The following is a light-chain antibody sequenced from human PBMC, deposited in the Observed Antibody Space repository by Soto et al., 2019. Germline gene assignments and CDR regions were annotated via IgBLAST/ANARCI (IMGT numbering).Light chain of an antibody. CDR1: SSDVGGYNY. Sequence: QSALTQPASVSGSPGQSITISCTGTSSDVGGYNYVSWYQHHPGKAPKLIIYDVSNRPSGASNRFSGSKSGNTASLTISGLQPEVEADYYCSSYTTSNTRQIVFGTGTKVTVL. CDR3: SSYTTSNTRQIV. J-gene: IGLJ1*01. V-gene: IGLV2-14*03. CDR2: DVS.